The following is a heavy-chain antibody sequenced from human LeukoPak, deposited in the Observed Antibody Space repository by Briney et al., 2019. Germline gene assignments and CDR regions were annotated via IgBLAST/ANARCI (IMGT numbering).Heavy chain of an antibody. Sequence: PGGSLRLSCAASGFSFSNCSMNWVRQTPGKGLESVSVITDDEDTYYADSVKGSFTISRDNSQNTVFLQMNSLRVEDTAVYYCASTFYGDSPPYWGQGTLVTVSS. CDR2: ITDDEDT. D-gene: IGHD4-17*01. CDR3: ASTFYGDSPPY. V-gene: IGHV3-23*01. J-gene: IGHJ4*02. CDR1: GFSFSNCS.